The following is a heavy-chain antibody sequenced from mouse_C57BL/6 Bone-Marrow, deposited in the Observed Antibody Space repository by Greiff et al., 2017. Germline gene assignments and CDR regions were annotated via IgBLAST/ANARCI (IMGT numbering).Heavy chain of an antibody. CDR2: IWWDDDK. CDR1: GFSLSTFGMG. V-gene: IGHV8-8*01. CDR3: ARIRVVGGYYPAWFAY. Sequence: QVTLKECGPGILQPSQTLSLTCSFSGFSLSTFGMGVGWIRQPSGKGLEWLAHIWWDDDKYYNPALKSRLTISKDTSKNQVFLKIANVDTADTATYYCARIRVVGGYYPAWFAYWGQGTLVTVSA. J-gene: IGHJ3*01. D-gene: IGHD2-3*01.